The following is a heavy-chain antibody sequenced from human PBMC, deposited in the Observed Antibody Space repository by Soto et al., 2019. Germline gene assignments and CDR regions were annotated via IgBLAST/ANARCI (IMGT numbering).Heavy chain of an antibody. Sequence: QVQLVQSGAEVKKPGASVKVSCKASGYTFTSYGISWLRQAPGQGLEWMEWISAYNGNTNYAQKLQGRVTMTTVTTTSTAYMELRSLRSDDTAVYYCARQGANYDLWSGYRSDPYYFDYWCQGTLVTVSS. J-gene: IGHJ4*02. CDR3: ARQGANYDLWSGYRSDPYYFDY. V-gene: IGHV1-18*01. CDR1: GYTFTSYG. D-gene: IGHD3-3*01. CDR2: ISAYNGNT.